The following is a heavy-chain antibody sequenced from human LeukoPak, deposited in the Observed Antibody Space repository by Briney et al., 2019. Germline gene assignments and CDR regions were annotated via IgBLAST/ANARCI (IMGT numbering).Heavy chain of an antibody. CDR2: SYYTGST. CDR1: GGSISNYF. CDR3: ARRYSSGWYPGYFDY. J-gene: IGHJ4*02. V-gene: IGHV4-59*08. Sequence: SETLSLTCTVSGGSISNYFWTWIRQPPGKGLEWIGYSYYTGSTNYNPSLKSRVAISVDTSKNQFSLKLTSVTAADTAVYYCARRYSSGWYPGYFDYWGQGTLVTVSS. D-gene: IGHD6-19*01.